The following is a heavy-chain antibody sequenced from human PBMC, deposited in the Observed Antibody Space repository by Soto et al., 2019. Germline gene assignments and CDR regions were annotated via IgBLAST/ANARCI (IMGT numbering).Heavy chain of an antibody. J-gene: IGHJ4*02. CDR3: AVQYNSSWYVDY. Sequence: SETLSLTCAVYGGSFSGYYWSWIRQPPGKGLEWIGEINHSGSTNYNPSLKSRVTISVDTSKNQFSLKLSSVTAADTAVYYCAVQYNSSWYVDYWGQGTLVTVSS. V-gene: IGHV4-34*01. CDR2: INHSGST. D-gene: IGHD6-13*01. CDR1: GGSFSGYY.